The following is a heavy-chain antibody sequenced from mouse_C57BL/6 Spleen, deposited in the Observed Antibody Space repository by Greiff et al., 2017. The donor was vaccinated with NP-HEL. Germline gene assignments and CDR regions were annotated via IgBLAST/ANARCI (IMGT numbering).Heavy chain of an antibody. V-gene: IGHV1-19*01. D-gene: IGHD2-14*01. Sequence: EVQGVESGPVLVKPGASVKMSCKASGYTFTDYYMNWVKQSHGKSLEWIGVINPYNGGTSYNQKFKGKATLTVDKSFSTAYMELNSLTSEDSAVYYCARSGGTTGAMDYWGQGTSVTVSS. CDR1: GYTFTDYY. CDR3: ARSGGTTGAMDY. CDR2: INPYNGGT. J-gene: IGHJ4*01.